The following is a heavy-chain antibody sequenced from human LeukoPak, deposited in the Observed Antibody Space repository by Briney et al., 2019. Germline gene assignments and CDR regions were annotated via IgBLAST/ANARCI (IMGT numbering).Heavy chain of an antibody. J-gene: IGHJ4*02. CDR1: GFTFRNYA. V-gene: IGHV4-34*01. D-gene: IGHD1-14*01. CDR2: INHSGST. Sequence: GSLRLSCAASGFTFRNYAMNWFRQAPGKGLEWIGEINHSGSTNYNPSLKSRVTISVDTSKNQFSLKLSSVTAADTAVYYCARVSFPRTETDYWGQGTLVTVSS. CDR3: ARVSFPRTETDY.